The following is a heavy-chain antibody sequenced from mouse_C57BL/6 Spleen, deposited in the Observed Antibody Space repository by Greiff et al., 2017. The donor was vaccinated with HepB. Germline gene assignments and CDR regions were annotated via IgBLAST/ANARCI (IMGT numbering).Heavy chain of an antibody. V-gene: IGHV5-17*01. CDR2: ISSGSSTI. CDR1: GFTFSDYG. D-gene: IGHD2-4*01. J-gene: IGHJ4*01. CDR3: ARLSIYYDYAMDY. Sequence: EVMLVESGGGLVKPGGSLKLSCAASGFTFSDYGMHWVRQAPEKGLEWVAYISSGSSTIYYADTVKGRFTISRDNAKNTLFLQMTSLRSEDTAMYYCARLSIYYDYAMDYWGQGTSVTVSS.